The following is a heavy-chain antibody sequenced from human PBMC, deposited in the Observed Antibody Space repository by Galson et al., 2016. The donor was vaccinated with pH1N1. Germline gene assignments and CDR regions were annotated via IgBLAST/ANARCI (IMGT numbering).Heavy chain of an antibody. CDR1: GASLSGGGFY. V-gene: IGHV4-31*03. CDR3: ARDLAADSDRYYFYGMDV. J-gene: IGHJ6*02. D-gene: IGHD6-13*01. Sequence: TLSLTCIVSGASLSGGGFYWSWIRQHPGQGLEWLGYIYNSGSAYLNPSLKSRLTISLDTSKSQVSLQLRSVTAADTAVYFCARDLAADSDRYYFYGMDVWGQGTTVTVSS. CDR2: IYNSGSA.